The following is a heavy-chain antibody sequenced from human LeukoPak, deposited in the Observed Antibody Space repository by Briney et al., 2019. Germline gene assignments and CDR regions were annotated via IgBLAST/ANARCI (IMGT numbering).Heavy chain of an antibody. CDR3: ARGRYGAYDY. CDR2: IYTSGST. V-gene: IGHV4-61*02. J-gene: IGHJ4*02. CDR1: GGSISSGSYY. Sequence: SETLSLTCTVSGGSISSGSYYWSWIRQPAGKGLEWIGRIYTSGSTNYNPSLKSRVTISVDTSKNQFSLKLSSVTAADTAVYYCARGRYGAYDYWGQGTLVTVSS. D-gene: IGHD1-1*01.